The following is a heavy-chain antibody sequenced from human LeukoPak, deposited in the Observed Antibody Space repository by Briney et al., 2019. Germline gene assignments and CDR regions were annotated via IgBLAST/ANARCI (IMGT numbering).Heavy chain of an antibody. CDR3: ARHNGFDRGYYYYMDV. D-gene: IGHD3-9*01. Sequence: SETLSLTCTVSGGSITSYYWSWMRQPPGKGPEWIGYIYYGGNTDYNPSLKSRVTMPVDTSKNQFSLKLTSVTAADTAVYYCARHNGFDRGYYYYMDVWGKGTTVTVSS. J-gene: IGHJ6*03. CDR1: GGSITSYY. CDR2: IYYGGNT. V-gene: IGHV4-59*08.